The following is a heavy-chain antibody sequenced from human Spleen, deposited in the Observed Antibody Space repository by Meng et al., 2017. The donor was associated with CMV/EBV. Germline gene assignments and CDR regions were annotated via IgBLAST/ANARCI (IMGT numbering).Heavy chain of an antibody. CDR2: IYYSGST. CDR3: ARLSSGWPTALWTPTGSYFDY. D-gene: IGHD6-19*01. CDR1: GGSISSSSYY. Sequence: SETLSLTCTVSGGSISSSSYYWGWIRQPPGKGLEWIGSIYYSGSTYYNPSLKSRVTISVDTSKNQFSLKLSSVTAADTAVYYCARLSSGWPTALWTPTGSYFDYWGQETLVTVSS. J-gene: IGHJ4*02. V-gene: IGHV4-39*01.